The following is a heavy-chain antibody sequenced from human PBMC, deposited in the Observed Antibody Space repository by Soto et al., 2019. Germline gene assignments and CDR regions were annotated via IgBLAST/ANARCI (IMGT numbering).Heavy chain of an antibody. J-gene: IGHJ6*02. CDR2: IYTSGST. V-gene: IGHV4-4*07. Sequence: SETLSLTCTVSGGSISSYCWSWIRHPAGKGLEWIGRIYTSGSTNYNPSLKRRVTMSVDTSKNQFSLKLSSVAAADTAVYYCARGGIGWEGSGYYYSYYGMDVWGQGTTVTVSS. CDR3: ARGGIGWEGSGYYYSYYGMDV. D-gene: IGHD1-26*01. CDR1: GGSISSYC.